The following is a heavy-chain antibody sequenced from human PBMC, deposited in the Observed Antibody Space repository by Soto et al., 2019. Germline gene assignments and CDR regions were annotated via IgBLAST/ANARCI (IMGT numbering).Heavy chain of an antibody. V-gene: IGHV1-18*01. CDR2: ISAYNGNT. CDR1: GYTFTSYG. Sequence: ASVKVSCKASGYTFTSYGISWVRQAPGQGLEWMGWISAYNGNTNYAQKLQGRVTMTTDTSTSTAYMELRSLRSDDTAVYYCASYSGAGDYALTPWPEYYFDYWGQGTLVTVSS. D-gene: IGHD4-17*01. CDR3: ASYSGAGDYALTPWPEYYFDY. J-gene: IGHJ4*02.